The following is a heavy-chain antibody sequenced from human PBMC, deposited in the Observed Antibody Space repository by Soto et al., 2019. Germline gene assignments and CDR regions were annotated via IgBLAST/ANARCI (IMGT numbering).Heavy chain of an antibody. CDR2: IAYDGSNR. J-gene: IGHJ5*02. Sequence: QVQLVESGGGVVQPGRSLRLSCAASGFSISRSAMHWVRQAPGKGLEWVAVIAYDGSNRWYADSAKGRFTISRDNSKNTVYLQMISLRGEDTAVYYCARDLQAGADNINWLAPWGQGTLVTVSS. D-gene: IGHD1-1*01. V-gene: IGHV3-30*04. CDR3: ARDLQAGADNINWLAP. CDR1: GFSISRSA.